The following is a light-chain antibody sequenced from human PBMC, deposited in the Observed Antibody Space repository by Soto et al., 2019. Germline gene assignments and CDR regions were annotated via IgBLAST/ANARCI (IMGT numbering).Light chain of an antibody. CDR2: DIS. J-gene: IGKJ4*01. CDR1: QSVSTN. CDR3: QQYNSWPLT. V-gene: IGKV3D-15*01. Sequence: ETVMTQSAATLSVSPGERATRSCRASQSVSTNLAWYQQKPGQAPRLLIYDISLRGTGIPTRFSGSGSGTEFTLTISSLQSEDFAVYYCQQYNSWPLTFGGGTKVDIK.